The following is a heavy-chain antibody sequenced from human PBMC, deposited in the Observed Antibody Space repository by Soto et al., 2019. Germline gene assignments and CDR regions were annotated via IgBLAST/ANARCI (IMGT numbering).Heavy chain of an antibody. CDR2: ISYDGSNK. V-gene: IGHV3-30*03. Sequence: GGSLRLSCAASGFIFSSYGMHWVRQAPGKGLEWVAVISYDGSNKYYADSVKGRFTISRDNSKNTLYLQMNSLRAEDTAVYYCVAETYDYWGQGTLVTGSS. CDR1: GFIFSSYG. J-gene: IGHJ4*02. CDR3: VAETYDY.